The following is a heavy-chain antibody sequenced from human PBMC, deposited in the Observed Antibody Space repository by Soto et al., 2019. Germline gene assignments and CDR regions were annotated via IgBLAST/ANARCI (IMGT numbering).Heavy chain of an antibody. V-gene: IGHV4-59*01. CDR3: ASGTLSTIAAPDS. CDR2: IYYTGCT. CDR1: FVNIRGYY. D-gene: IGHD6-13*01. Sequence: SETLSLPCNVSFVNIRGYYWNWIRQPPGKTLEWIGSIYYTGCTNYNPSLKSRVPISVDTSKNHFSLKFNSLTAADTAFYYCASGTLSTIAAPDSWGQGTLVTVSS. J-gene: IGHJ4*02.